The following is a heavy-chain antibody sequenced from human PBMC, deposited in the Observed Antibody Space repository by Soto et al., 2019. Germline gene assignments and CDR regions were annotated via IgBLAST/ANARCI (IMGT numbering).Heavy chain of an antibody. CDR1: GFTFSNAW. CDR2: IKSKTDGGTT. D-gene: IGHD3-22*01. CDR3: TTGVVFFKYYYDSSGNTTPSL. J-gene: IGHJ4*02. V-gene: IGHV3-15*01. Sequence: GGFLRLSCAACGFTFSNAWMSWVRQAPGKGLEWVGRIKSKTDGGTTDYAAPVKGRFTISRDDSKNTLYLQMNSLKTEDTAVYYCTTGVVFFKYYYDSSGNTTPSLWGQGTLVTVSS.